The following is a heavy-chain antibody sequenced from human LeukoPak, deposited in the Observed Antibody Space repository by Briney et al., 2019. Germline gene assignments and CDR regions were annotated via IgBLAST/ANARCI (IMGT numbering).Heavy chain of an antibody. D-gene: IGHD2-15*01. CDR3: AKRGMPLYCSGGSCYTYYFDY. CDR2: ISGGGGST. J-gene: IGHJ4*02. CDR1: GFTFSSYA. Sequence: GGSLRLSCAASGFTFSSYAMSWVRQAPGKGLEWVSAISGGGGSTYYADSVKGRFTISRDNSKNTLYLQMNSLRAEDTAVYYCAKRGMPLYCSGGSCYTYYFDYWGQGTLVTVSS. V-gene: IGHV3-23*01.